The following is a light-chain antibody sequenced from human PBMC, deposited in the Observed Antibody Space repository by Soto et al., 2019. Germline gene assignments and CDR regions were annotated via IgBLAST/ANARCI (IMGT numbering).Light chain of an antibody. CDR1: SSDVGGYNY. CDR2: VVS. Sequence: QSALTQPASVSGSPGQSITISCTGTSSDVGGYNYVSWYQQHPGKAPKLMIYVVSNRPSGVSNRFSGSKSGNTASLTISGLQAEDEADYYCRSYISSSTPYVFGTGTKVT. V-gene: IGLV2-14*01. CDR3: RSYISSSTPYV. J-gene: IGLJ1*01.